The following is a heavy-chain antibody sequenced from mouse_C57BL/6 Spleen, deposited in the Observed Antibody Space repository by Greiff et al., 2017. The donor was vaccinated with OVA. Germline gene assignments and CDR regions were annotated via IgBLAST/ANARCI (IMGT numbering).Heavy chain of an antibody. D-gene: IGHD4-1*01. CDR1: GYTFTDYN. CDR3: ARRANWDAYYFDY. Sequence: EVQLQESGPELVKPGASVKMSCKASGYTFTDYNMHWVKQSHGKSLEWIGYINPNNGGTSYNQKFKGKATLTVNKSSSTAYMELRSLTSEDSAVYYCARRANWDAYYFDYWGQGTTLTVSS. J-gene: IGHJ2*01. V-gene: IGHV1-22*01. CDR2: INPNNGGT.